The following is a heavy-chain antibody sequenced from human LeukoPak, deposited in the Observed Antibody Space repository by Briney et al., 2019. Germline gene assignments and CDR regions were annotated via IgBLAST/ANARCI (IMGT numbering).Heavy chain of an antibody. Sequence: SETLSLTGTVSGGSISSHYWSWIQQPPGKGLEWIGDIYNSGSTNYNPSLKSRVTISVDTSKNQFTLKLSSVTAADTAVYYCARGLQHWGQGTLVTVSS. CDR3: ARGLQH. CDR2: IYNSGST. J-gene: IGHJ1*01. CDR1: GGSISSHY. V-gene: IGHV4-59*11.